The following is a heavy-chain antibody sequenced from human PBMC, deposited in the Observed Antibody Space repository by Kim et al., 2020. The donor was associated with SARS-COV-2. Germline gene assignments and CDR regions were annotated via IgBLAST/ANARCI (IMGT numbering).Heavy chain of an antibody. J-gene: IGHJ6*02. CDR3: ASLPAASSVSYYYYGMDV. D-gene: IGHD2-2*01. Sequence: KGRFTSSRDNAKKSLYLQMNSLRAEDTAVYYCASLPAASSVSYYYYGMDVWGQGTTVTVSS. V-gene: IGHV3-11*06.